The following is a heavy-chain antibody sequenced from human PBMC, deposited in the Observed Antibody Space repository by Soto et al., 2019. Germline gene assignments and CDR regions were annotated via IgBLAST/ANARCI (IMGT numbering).Heavy chain of an antibody. CDR2: IIPILGTA. Sequence: GASVKVSCKASGGTFSSYTISWVRQAPGQGLEWMGRIIPILGTANYAQKFQGRVTITADKSTSTAYMELSSLRSEDTAVYYCARAPSSAYCSGGSCYNWFYPWGQGTLVTVSA. V-gene: IGHV1-69*08. J-gene: IGHJ5*02. CDR1: GGTFSSYT. CDR3: ARAPSSAYCSGGSCYNWFYP. D-gene: IGHD2-15*01.